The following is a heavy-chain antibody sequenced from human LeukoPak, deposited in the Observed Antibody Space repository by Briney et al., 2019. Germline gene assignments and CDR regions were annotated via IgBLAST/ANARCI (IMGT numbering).Heavy chain of an antibody. D-gene: IGHD3-16*02. CDR3: AREPRSTSIGPLFDY. CDR1: GFIFSSYE. J-gene: IGHJ4*02. CDR2: ISSSGTTI. V-gene: IGHV3-48*03. Sequence: GGSLRLSCAASGFIFSSYEMNWVRQAPGRGLEWVSYISSSGTTIYYGDSVMGRFTISRDNARNSLYLQMNSLRAEDTAVYYCAREPRSTSIGPLFDYWGQGTLVTVSS.